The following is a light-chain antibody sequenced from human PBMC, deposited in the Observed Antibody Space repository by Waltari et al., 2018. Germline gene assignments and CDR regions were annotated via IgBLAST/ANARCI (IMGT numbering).Light chain of an antibody. J-gene: IGKJ1*01. CDR3: LQDYSYPWT. CDR1: QGIRND. V-gene: IGKV1-6*01. CDR2: DAS. Sequence: AIQMTQSPSSLSASVGDRVTITCRASQGIRNDLGWYQKRPGKAPMLLIYDASSLQTGVPSRFRGSGSGTGFTLTISSLQPEDFGTYYCLQDYSYPWTFGQGTKVEFK.